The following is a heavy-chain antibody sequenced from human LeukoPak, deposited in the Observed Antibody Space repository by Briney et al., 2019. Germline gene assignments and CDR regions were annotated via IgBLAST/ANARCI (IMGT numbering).Heavy chain of an antibody. Sequence: ASVKVSCKASGYTFTSYDINWVRQATGQGLEWMGWMNPNSGNTGYAQKFQGRVTITADESTSTAYMELSSLRSEDTAVYYCARSGLGPWYFDLWGRGTLVTVSS. CDR2: MNPNSGNT. CDR1: GYTFTSYD. V-gene: IGHV1-8*01. D-gene: IGHD3-16*01. CDR3: ARSGLGPWYFDL. J-gene: IGHJ2*01.